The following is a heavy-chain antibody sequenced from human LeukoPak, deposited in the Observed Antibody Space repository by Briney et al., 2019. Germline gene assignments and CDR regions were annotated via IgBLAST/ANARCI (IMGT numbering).Heavy chain of an antibody. CDR3: AKELRYFDWLSPFDY. CDR1: GFTFDDYA. CDR2: ISWISGSI. J-gene: IGHJ4*02. D-gene: IGHD3-9*01. V-gene: IGHV3-9*01. Sequence: GRSLRLSCAASGFTFDDYAVPWVRQAPGKGLEWVSGISWISGSIGYADSVKGRFTNSRDNAKNSLYLQMNSLRAEDTALYYCAKELRYFDWLSPFDYWGQGTLVTVSS.